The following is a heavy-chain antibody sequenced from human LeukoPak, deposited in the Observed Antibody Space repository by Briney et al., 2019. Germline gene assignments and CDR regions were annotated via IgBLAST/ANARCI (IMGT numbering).Heavy chain of an antibody. CDR3: ARGLNYYDSSGYFY. J-gene: IGHJ4*02. CDR1: GFTFSSYS. Sequence: GGSLRLSCAASGFTFSSYSMNWVRQAPGKGLEWVSYISSSSSTIYYADSVKGRFTISRDNAKNSLYLQMNSLRAEDTAVYYCARGLNYYDSSGYFYWGQGTLVTVSS. CDR2: ISSSSSTI. D-gene: IGHD3-22*01. V-gene: IGHV3-48*01.